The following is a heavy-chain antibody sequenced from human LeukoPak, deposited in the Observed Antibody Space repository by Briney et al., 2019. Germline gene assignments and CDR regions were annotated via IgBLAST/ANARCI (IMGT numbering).Heavy chain of an antibody. J-gene: IGHJ4*02. CDR3: AREGVYSSSLGDFDY. CDR1: GYTFTGYY. Sequence: ASVKVSCKASGYTFTGYYMHWVRQAPGQGLEWMGIINPSGGSTSYAQKFQGRVTITADESTSTAYMELSSLRSEDTAVYYCAREGVYSSSLGDFDYWGQGTLVTVSS. D-gene: IGHD6-6*01. CDR2: INPSGGST. V-gene: IGHV1-46*01.